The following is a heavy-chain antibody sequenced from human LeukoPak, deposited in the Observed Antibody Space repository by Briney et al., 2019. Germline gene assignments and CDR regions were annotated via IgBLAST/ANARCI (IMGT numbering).Heavy chain of an antibody. Sequence: ASVKVSCKVSGYTLTESSTHWVRQAPGKGLEWMGGFDPEDGEIVYAQNFQGRVTMTEDTSTDTAYMELSSLRSEDTAIYYCATANRLTRDSSGYYPDSWGQGTLVTVSS. V-gene: IGHV1-24*01. J-gene: IGHJ4*02. CDR2: FDPEDGEI. CDR3: ATANRLTRDSSGYYPDS. CDR1: GYTLTESS. D-gene: IGHD3-22*01.